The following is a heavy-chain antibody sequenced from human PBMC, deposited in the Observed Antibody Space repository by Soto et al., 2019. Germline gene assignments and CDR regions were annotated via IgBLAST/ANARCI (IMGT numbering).Heavy chain of an antibody. Sequence: QVQLVQSGAEVKKPGASVKVSCKASGYTFTSYAMHWVRQAPGQGLGWMGGINAGNGNTKYSQKFQGRVTITRDTSASTAYMELSSLRSEDTAVYYCARVQGSGYDNWFDPWGQGTLVTVSS. CDR2: INAGNGNT. D-gene: IGHD3-3*01. V-gene: IGHV1-3*01. CDR1: GYTFTSYA. J-gene: IGHJ5*02. CDR3: ARVQGSGYDNWFDP.